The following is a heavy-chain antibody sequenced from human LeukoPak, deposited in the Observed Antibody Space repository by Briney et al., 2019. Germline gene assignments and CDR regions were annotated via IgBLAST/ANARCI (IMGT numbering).Heavy chain of an antibody. CDR2: IYYSGNT. J-gene: IGHJ4*02. CDR1: GGSISSTTYY. Sequence: SGTLSLTCTVSGGSISSTTYYWGWIRQPPGKGLEWIGSIYYSGNTYYNPSLKSRVTISVDTSKNQFSLRLRSVTAADTAVHYCARVDIAVVPSTTFDCWGQGTLVTVSS. CDR3: ARVDIAVVPSTTFDC. V-gene: IGHV4-39*01. D-gene: IGHD2-2*01.